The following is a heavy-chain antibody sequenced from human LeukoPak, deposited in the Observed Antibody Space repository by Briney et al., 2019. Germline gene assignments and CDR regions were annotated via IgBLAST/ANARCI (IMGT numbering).Heavy chain of an antibody. CDR1: GFTFTTYW. J-gene: IGHJ6*04. CDR2: IKADGGTK. D-gene: IGHD2-15*01. V-gene: IGHV3-7*03. CDR3: AWHEYCSGGNRFYNMDV. Sequence: GGSLRLSCVASGFTFTTYWMSWVRQAPGEGLEWVGNIKADGGTKYYVDSVTGRFTISRDNAKNSMYLQMISLRAQATAVYYWAWHEYCSGGNRFYNMDVWGKGTTVTVSS.